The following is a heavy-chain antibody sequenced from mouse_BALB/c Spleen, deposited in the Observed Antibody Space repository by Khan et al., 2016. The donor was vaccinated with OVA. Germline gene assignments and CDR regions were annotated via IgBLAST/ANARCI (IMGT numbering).Heavy chain of an antibody. Sequence: PLVQSGPELKKPGVTVKISCKASGYTFTTYGMNWVKQAPGKGLKWMGWINTYTGEPTYVDDFKGRFAFSLETSASTAYLQINNLKNEDTATYFCARVGYSGTMDYWGQGTSVTVSS. D-gene: IGHD2-14*01. CDR1: GYTFTTYG. CDR3: ARVGYSGTMDY. J-gene: IGHJ4*01. CDR2: INTYTGEP. V-gene: IGHV9-3-1*01.